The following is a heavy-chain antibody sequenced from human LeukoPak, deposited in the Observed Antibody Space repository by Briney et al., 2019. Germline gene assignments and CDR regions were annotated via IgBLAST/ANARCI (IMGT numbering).Heavy chain of an antibody. D-gene: IGHD4-23*01. J-gene: IGHJ3*02. Sequence: PSETLSLTCTVSGGSISSGDYYWSWIRQPPGKGLEWIGYIYYSGSTYYNPSLKSRVTISVDTSKNQFSLKLSSVTAADTAVYYCAREGGKSGVLLTNDAFDIWGQGTMVTVSS. CDR1: GGSISSGDYY. CDR3: AREGGKSGVLLTNDAFDI. V-gene: IGHV4-30-4*01. CDR2: IYYSGST.